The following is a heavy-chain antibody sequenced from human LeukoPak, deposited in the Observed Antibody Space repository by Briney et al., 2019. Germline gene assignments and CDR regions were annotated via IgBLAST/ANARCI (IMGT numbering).Heavy chain of an antibody. V-gene: IGHV4-59*01. CDR2: LSYTGKT. CDR3: SEGYFEPFAH. J-gene: IGHJ4*02. CDR1: GASFSTSH. Sequence: PSETLSLTCVVSGASFSTSHWNWIRQLPGKGLEWIGCLSYTGKTDYNPSLTSRVTISLGTSKNQVSLKLRSVTAADTAVYYCSEGYFEPFAHWGQGTLVTVSS. D-gene: IGHD2/OR15-2a*01.